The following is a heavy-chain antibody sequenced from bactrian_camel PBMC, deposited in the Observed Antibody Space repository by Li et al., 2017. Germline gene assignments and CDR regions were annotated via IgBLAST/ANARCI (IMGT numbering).Heavy chain of an antibody. CDR3: AADGGSWYVGRWDY. V-gene: IGHV3S53*01. J-gene: IGHJ4*01. D-gene: IGHD6*01. CDR1: GDLYSTQQ. CDR2: IDSEGST. Sequence: HVQLVESGGGSVQAGGSPTLSCAVSGDLYSTQQIAWFRQAPGKEHERVADIDSEGSTTYADSVKGRFIISQDNAKNTLYLQMNNLIPEDTAMYFCAADGGSWYVGRWDYWGQGIQVTVS.